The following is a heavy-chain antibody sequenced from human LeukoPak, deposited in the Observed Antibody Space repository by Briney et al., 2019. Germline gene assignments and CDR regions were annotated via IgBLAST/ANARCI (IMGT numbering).Heavy chain of an antibody. CDR1: GGSTSGGNYY. Sequence: SETLSLTCIVSGGSTSGGNYYWGWIRQPPGKGLEWIGGISSSGNTYYNPSLKSRITISIDTSKNHFSLKLSSVTAADTAVYYCARHYGPWGQGTLVTVSS. D-gene: IGHD3-10*01. CDR2: ISSSGNT. V-gene: IGHV4-39*01. J-gene: IGHJ4*02. CDR3: ARHYGP.